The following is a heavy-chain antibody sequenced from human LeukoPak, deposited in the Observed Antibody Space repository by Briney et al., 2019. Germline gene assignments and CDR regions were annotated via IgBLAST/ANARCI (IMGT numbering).Heavy chain of an antibody. CDR2: IYHSGST. CDR1: GYSISSGYY. CDR3: ARVGDFWSGYYTAFDY. Sequence: SETLSLTCTVSGYSISSGYYWGWIRQPPGKGLEWIGSIYHSGSTYYNPSLKSRVTISVDTSKNQFSLKLSSVTAADTAVYYCARVGDFWSGYYTAFDYWGQGTLVTVSS. J-gene: IGHJ4*02. D-gene: IGHD3-3*01. V-gene: IGHV4-38-2*02.